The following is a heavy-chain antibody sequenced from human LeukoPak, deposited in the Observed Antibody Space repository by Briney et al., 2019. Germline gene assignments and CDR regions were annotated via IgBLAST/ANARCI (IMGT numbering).Heavy chain of an antibody. D-gene: IGHD3-22*01. CDR3: ARDRDDYYDSSGFPVTLGY. Sequence: SGGSLRLSCAASGFTFSSYGMHWVRQAPGKGLEWVAVISYDGSNKYYADSVKGRFTISRDNSKNTLYLQMNSLRAEDTAVYYCARDRDDYYDSSGFPVTLGYWGQGTLVTVSS. J-gene: IGHJ4*02. CDR1: GFTFSSYG. CDR2: ISYDGSNK. V-gene: IGHV3-30*03.